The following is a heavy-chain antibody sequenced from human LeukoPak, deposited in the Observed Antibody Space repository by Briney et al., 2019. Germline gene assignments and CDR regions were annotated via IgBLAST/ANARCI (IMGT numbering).Heavy chain of an antibody. D-gene: IGHD3-10*01. CDR3: ARDRAGAFDI. CDR2: ISFDGSIK. Sequence: GGSLRLSCAASGFTFSSYAMHWVRQAPGKGLEWVAVISFDGSIKYYADSVKGRFTISRDNSRNTLLLQMSSLRVEDTAVYYCARDRAGAFDIWGQGTMVTVSS. J-gene: IGHJ3*02. CDR1: GFTFSSYA. V-gene: IGHV3-30-3*01.